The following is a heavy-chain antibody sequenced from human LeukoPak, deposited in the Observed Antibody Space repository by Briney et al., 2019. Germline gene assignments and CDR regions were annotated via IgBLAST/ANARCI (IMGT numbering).Heavy chain of an antibody. D-gene: IGHD6-13*01. CDR3: ARVWMAAAGTIDYFDY. CDR2: INPSSGST. V-gene: IGHV1-46*01. CDR1: GYTFTSYY. Sequence: ASVKVSCKASGYTFTSYYIHWVRQAPGQGLEWMGIINPSSGSTSYAQKFQGRVTMTRDTSTSTVYMELSGLRSEDTAVYYCARVWMAAAGTIDYFDYWGQGPLVTVSS. J-gene: IGHJ4*02.